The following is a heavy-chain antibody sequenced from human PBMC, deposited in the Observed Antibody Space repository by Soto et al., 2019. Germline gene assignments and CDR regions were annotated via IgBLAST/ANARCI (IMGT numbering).Heavy chain of an antibody. CDR1: GGTFSSYA. CDR2: IIPIFGTA. J-gene: IGHJ6*02. CDR3: AREWYNWNYGYYYYYGMDA. Sequence: GASVKVSCKASGGTFSSYAISWVRQAPGQGLEWMGGIIPIFGTANYAQKFQGRVTITAGESTSTAYMELSSLRSEDTAVYYCAREWYNWNYGYYYYYGMDAWGQGTKVTVSS. D-gene: IGHD1-7*01. V-gene: IGHV1-69*13.